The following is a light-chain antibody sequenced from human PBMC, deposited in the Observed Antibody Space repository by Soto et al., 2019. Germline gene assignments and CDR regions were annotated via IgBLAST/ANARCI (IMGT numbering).Light chain of an antibody. CDR1: QSINSY. CDR3: QQNYRSPWT. CDR2: AAS. V-gene: IGKV1-39*01. Sequence: DIQMTQSPSSLSASVGDRVTITCRASQSINSYLNWYQQKPGKAPKFLIYAASSLQSGVPSRFSGSGSGTDLTLIISSLASEYCANYYCQQNYRSPWTFGQGTKVEI. J-gene: IGKJ1*01.